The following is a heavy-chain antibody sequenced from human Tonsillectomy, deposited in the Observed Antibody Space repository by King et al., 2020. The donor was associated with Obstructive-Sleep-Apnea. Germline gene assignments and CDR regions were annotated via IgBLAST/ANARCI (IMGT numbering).Heavy chain of an antibody. CDR1: GFSISSYY. CDR3: VRSWGYSEYNWFDP. J-gene: IGHJ5*02. D-gene: IGHD3-10*01. CDR2: ISYSGNT. Sequence: QLQESGPGLVKPSETLSLTCTVSGFSISSYYWSWIRQPPGKGLEWIGYISYSGNTNYNPSLKSRATLSIDTSKNQISLKLSSVTAADTAVYYCVRSWGYSEYNWFDPWGQGTLVTVSS. V-gene: IGHV4-59*08.